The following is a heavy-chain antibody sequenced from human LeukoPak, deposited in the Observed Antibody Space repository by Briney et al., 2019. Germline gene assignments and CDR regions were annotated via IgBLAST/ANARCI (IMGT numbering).Heavy chain of an antibody. Sequence: GASVKVSCKASGYTFTSYDINWVRQATGQGLEWMGWMNPNSGNTGYAQKFQGRVTITRNTSISTAYMELSSLRSEDTAVYYCARGGVLRYLDWLPTYITPLDYWGQGTLVTVSS. CDR3: ARGGVLRYLDWLPTYITPLDY. J-gene: IGHJ4*02. CDR2: MNPNSGNT. V-gene: IGHV1-8*03. CDR1: GYTFTSYD. D-gene: IGHD3-9*01.